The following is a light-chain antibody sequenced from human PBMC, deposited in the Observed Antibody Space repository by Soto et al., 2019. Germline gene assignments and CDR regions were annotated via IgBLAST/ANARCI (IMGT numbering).Light chain of an antibody. V-gene: IGLV2-14*01. CDR2: EVS. Sequence: QSVLTQPASVSGSAGQSISISCAGASSDVGYYNYVSWYQQHPGKAPKLMIYEVSNRPSGVSNRFSGSKSGNTASLTISGLQAEDEADYYCSSYTTSSTLVFGGGTKVTLL. CDR1: SSDVGYYNY. J-gene: IGLJ2*01. CDR3: SSYTTSSTLV.